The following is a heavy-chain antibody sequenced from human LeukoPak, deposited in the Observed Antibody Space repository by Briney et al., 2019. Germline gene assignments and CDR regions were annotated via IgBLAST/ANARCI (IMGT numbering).Heavy chain of an antibody. CDR3: AKDDHTTVTPYY. Sequence: ASVKVSCKASGYTFTAYYMHWVRQAPGQGLEWMGWINPNSGGTNYAQKFQDRVTMTRDTSISTAYMELSRLRSDDTAVYCCAKDDHTTVTPYYWGQGTLVTVSS. CDR2: INPNSGGT. J-gene: IGHJ4*02. CDR1: GYTFTAYY. V-gene: IGHV1-2*02. D-gene: IGHD4-17*01.